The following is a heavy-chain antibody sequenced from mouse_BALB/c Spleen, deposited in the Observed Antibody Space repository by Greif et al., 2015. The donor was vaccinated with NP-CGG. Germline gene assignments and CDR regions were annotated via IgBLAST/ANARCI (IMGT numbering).Heavy chain of an antibody. CDR1: GYTFTSYV. CDR2: INPYNDGT. Sequence: EVQLQQSGPELVKPGASVKMSCKASGYTFTSYVMHWVKQKPGQGLEWIGYINPYNDGTKYNEKFKGKATLTSDKSSSTAYMELSSLTSEDSAVYYCARSGDYDSYYAMDYWGQGTSVTVSS. D-gene: IGHD2-4*01. CDR3: ARSGDYDSYYAMDY. J-gene: IGHJ4*01. V-gene: IGHV1-14*01.